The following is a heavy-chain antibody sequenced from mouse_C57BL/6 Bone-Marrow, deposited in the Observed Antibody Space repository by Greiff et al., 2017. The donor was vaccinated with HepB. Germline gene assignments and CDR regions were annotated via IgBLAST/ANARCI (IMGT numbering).Heavy chain of an antibody. Sequence: VQLQQPGAELVKPGASVKLSCKASGYTFTSYWMQWVKQRPGQGLEWIGEIDPSDSYTNYNQKFKGKATLTVDTSSSTAYMQLSSLTSEDSAVYYCAERNYYGSSLDYWGQGTTLTVSS. D-gene: IGHD1-1*01. CDR2: IDPSDSYT. CDR3: AERNYYGSSLDY. J-gene: IGHJ2*01. V-gene: IGHV1-50*01. CDR1: GYTFTSYW.